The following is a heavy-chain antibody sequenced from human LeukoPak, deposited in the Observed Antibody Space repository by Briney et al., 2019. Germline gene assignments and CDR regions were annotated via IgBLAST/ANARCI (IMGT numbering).Heavy chain of an antibody. CDR2: IWYDGSNT. Sequence: GGSLRLSCAASGFTFSSYSMHWVRQAPGKGLEWVAAIWYDGSNTYYADSVKGRFTISRDNSKNTLYLQMNSLRAEDTAVYYCTRSPRGSGSFDYWGQGTLVTVSS. D-gene: IGHD3-10*01. J-gene: IGHJ4*02. CDR3: TRSPRGSGSFDY. V-gene: IGHV3-33*01. CDR1: GFTFSSYS.